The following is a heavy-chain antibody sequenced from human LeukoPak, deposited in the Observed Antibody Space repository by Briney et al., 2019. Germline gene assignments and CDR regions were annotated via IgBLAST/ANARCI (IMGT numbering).Heavy chain of an antibody. V-gene: IGHV3-30-3*01. Sequence: PGGSLRLSCAASGFTFSSYAMHWVRQAPGKGLEWVAVISYDGSNKYYADSVKGRFTISRDNSKNTLYLQMNSLRAEDTAVYYCARIGIVGFWWFDPWGQGTLVTVSS. CDR2: ISYDGSNK. CDR1: GFTFSSYA. D-gene: IGHD1-26*01. CDR3: ARIGIVGFWWFDP. J-gene: IGHJ5*02.